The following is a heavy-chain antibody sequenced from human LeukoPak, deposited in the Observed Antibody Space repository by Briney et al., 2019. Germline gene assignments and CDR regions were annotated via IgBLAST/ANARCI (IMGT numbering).Heavy chain of an antibody. CDR1: GFTFSDFQ. CDR2: ISSSGDTI. V-gene: IGHV3-11*01. CDR3: ARLKRRPAYFDY. Sequence: GGSLRLSCAASGFTFSDFQMSWIRQAPGKGLECISYISSSGDTIYYADSVKGRFTISRDNAKNSLYRQLNSLRAEDTAVYYCARLKRRPAYFDYWGQGTLVTVSS. J-gene: IGHJ4*02.